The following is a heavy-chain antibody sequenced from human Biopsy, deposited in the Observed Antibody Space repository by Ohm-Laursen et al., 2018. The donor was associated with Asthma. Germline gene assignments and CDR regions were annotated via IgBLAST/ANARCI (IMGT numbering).Heavy chain of an antibody. CDR1: GDSIISGGCC. J-gene: IGHJ4*02. Sequence: TLSLTCTVSGDSIISGGCCWNWIRQHPGKGLEWIGYTHHSGTSYFNPSLKSRVSFSRGTSKNQFSLRLSSVTAADTAMYYCARIPRRSGSYFVDYWGQGTLVTVSS. CDR2: THHSGTS. CDR3: ARIPRRSGSYFVDY. D-gene: IGHD3-22*01. V-gene: IGHV4-31*03.